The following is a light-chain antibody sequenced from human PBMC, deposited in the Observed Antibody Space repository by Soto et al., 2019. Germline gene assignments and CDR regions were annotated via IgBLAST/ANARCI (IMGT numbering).Light chain of an antibody. CDR2: NNN. CDR3: AAWDDILNGSYV. Sequence: VLTQPPSASGTPGQRVTISCSGSSSNIGSHTINWYQQLPGTAPKLLIYNNNQRPSGVPDRFSGSKSGTSASLAISGLQSEDEADYYCAAWDDILNGSYVFGTGTKVTVL. CDR1: SSNIGSHT. V-gene: IGLV1-44*01. J-gene: IGLJ1*01.